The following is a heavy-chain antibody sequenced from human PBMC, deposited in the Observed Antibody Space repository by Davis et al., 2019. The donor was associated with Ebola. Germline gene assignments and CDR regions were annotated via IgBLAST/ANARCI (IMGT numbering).Heavy chain of an antibody. D-gene: IGHD3-3*01. CDR2: ISSDSDYI. Sequence: GGSLRLSCAASGFTFSTYSMSWVRQAPGKGLEWVSSISSDSDYIYYADSAKGRFTISRDNAKNSLYLQLNSLRAEDTAVYYCARDEGDFWSGYYTGWGQGTLVTVSS. CDR3: ARDEGDFWSGYYTG. CDR1: GFTFSTYS. J-gene: IGHJ4*02. V-gene: IGHV3-21*01.